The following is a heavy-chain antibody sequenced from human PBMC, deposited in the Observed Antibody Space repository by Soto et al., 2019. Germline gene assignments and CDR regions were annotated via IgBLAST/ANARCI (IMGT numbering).Heavy chain of an antibody. V-gene: IGHV1-3*01. Sequence: ASVKVSCKASGYSFGNYAVHWVCQAPGQGLEWMGWINAGNGNRIYSQKFQGRVTITRDTSASTAYIDLSSLTSEDTAVYYCASSSSWGWADYFYGLDVWGQGTTVTVSS. CDR3: ASSSSWGWADYFYGLDV. D-gene: IGHD6-13*01. CDR2: INAGNGNR. CDR1: GYSFGNYA. J-gene: IGHJ6*01.